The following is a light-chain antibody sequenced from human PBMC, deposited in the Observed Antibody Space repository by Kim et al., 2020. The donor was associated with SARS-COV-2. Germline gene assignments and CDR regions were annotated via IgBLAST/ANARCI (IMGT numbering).Light chain of an antibody. J-gene: IGKJ2*02. Sequence: EIVLTQSPGTLSLSPGERATLSCRASQSVSDNYLAWYQQKPGQAPRLLIYGGSSRATGIPDRFSGSGSGTDFTLTISRLEPEDFAVYYCQQYDTSPSCTFGQGTKLEI. CDR1: QSVSDNY. CDR2: GGS. V-gene: IGKV3-20*01. CDR3: QQYDTSPSCT.